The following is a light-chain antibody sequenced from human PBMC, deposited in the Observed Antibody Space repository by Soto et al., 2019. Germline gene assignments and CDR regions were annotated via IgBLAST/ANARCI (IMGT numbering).Light chain of an antibody. Sequence: DIVMTQSPLSLPVTPGEPASISCRSSQSLLHSNGYNYLDLYLQKPGQSPQLLIYLGSNRASGVPERFSGSGSGTDFTLKISRVEAEDVGGYYCMQALQTPITFGQGTRLAIK. CDR1: QSLLHSNGYNY. J-gene: IGKJ5*01. V-gene: IGKV2-28*01. CDR3: MQALQTPIT. CDR2: LGS.